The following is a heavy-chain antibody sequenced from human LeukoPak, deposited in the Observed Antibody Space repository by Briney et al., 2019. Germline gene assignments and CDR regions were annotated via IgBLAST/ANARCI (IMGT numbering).Heavy chain of an antibody. V-gene: IGHV1-69*06. CDR1: GYTFTSYA. CDR2: IIPIFGTA. J-gene: IGHJ4*02. CDR3: ARDRPDTSGWYSPIDN. Sequence: ASVKVSCKASGYTFTSYAISWVRQAPGQGLEWMGGIIPIFGTANYAHKFQGRVTITADKSTSTAYMELSSLKSEDTAVYYCARDRPDTSGWYSPIDNWGQGTLITVSS. D-gene: IGHD6-19*01.